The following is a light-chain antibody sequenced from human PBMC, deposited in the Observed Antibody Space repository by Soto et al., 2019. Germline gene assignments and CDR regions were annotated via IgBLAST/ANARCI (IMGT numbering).Light chain of an antibody. Sequence: IQLTQSPSSLSASVGDRVTINCRASQGISNFLAWYQQKPGKDPKLLIYAASTLQSGVPSRFSGSGSGTYFPLTISILQPEDFATYYCQQLNSYPITFGQGTRLEIK. CDR1: QGISNF. CDR2: AAS. J-gene: IGKJ5*01. V-gene: IGKV1-9*01. CDR3: QQLNSYPIT.